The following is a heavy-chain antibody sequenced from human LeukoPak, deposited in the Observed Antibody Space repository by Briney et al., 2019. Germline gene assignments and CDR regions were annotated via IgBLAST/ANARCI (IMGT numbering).Heavy chain of an antibody. Sequence: SETLSLTCTVAVASISSTYWGWMRQPPGKGLEWIGYVYYSGTTYYNPSLKSRVTISVDTSKNQFSLKLSSVTAADTAVYYCARRPYNSGIFEYWGQGALVTVSS. D-gene: IGHD6-19*01. V-gene: IGHV4-59*12. CDR1: VASISSTY. J-gene: IGHJ4*02. CDR3: ARRPYNSGIFEY. CDR2: VYYSGTT.